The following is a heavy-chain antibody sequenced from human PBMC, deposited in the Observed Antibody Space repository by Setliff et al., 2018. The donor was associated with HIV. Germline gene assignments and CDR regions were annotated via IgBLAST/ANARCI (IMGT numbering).Heavy chain of an antibody. D-gene: IGHD2-21*02. J-gene: IGHJ6*03. CDR1: GGSISSYF. V-gene: IGHV4-59*05. CDR2: IYYSGST. CDR3: ASAYCGGDCYSRTRKFYYYYYMDV. Sequence: SETLSLTCTVSGGSISSYFWSWIRQPPGKGLEWIGSIYYSGSTYYNPSLKSRLTITQHTSKNHFSLSLSSVTAADTAVYYCASAYCGGDCYSRTRKFYYYYYMDVWGKGTTVTVSS.